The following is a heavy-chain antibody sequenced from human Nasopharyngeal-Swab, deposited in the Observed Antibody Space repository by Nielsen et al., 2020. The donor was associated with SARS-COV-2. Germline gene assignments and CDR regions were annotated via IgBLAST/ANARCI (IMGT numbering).Heavy chain of an antibody. D-gene: IGHD1-26*01. J-gene: IGHJ6*02. CDR1: NGSINSYH. CDR2: IYFSGST. Sequence: SETLSLTCTVSNGSINSYHWSWIRQPPGKGLEWIGYIYFSGSTSYNPSLKSRVTMSVDTSKNQFSLNLTSLTAADTAVYYCAKDSGSWHQTYYHYYGMDVWGQGTTVTVSS. V-gene: IGHV4-59*13. CDR3: AKDSGSWHQTYYHYYGMDV.